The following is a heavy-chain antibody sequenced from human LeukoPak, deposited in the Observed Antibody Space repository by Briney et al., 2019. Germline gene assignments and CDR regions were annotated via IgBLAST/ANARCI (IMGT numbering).Heavy chain of an antibody. CDR1: GYTFTAYY. J-gene: IGHJ4*02. D-gene: IGHD6-13*01. V-gene: IGHV1-2*02. CDR3: ARATHSLLGY. Sequence: ASVKVSCKASGYTFTAYYMHWVRQAPGQGLEWMGWINPNSGDTDYAQKFQGRVTMTRDTSISTAYMELSRLRSDDTAVYFRARATHSLLGYWGQGTLVTVSS. CDR2: INPNSGDT.